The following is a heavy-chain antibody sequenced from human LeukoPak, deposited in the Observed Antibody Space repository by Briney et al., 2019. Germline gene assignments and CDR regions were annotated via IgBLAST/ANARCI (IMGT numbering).Heavy chain of an antibody. J-gene: IGHJ4*02. CDR2: IYYSGTT. CDR1: GGSTSSGDYF. V-gene: IGHV4-30-4*01. Sequence: PSQTLSLTCTVSGGSTSSGDYFWSWIRQPPGKGLEWIGYIYYSGTTYYSPPLKSRVTISVDTSKNQFSLNLKSVSAADTAVYYCARETVAGHFDYWGQGTLVTVSS. CDR3: ARETVAGHFDY. D-gene: IGHD6-19*01.